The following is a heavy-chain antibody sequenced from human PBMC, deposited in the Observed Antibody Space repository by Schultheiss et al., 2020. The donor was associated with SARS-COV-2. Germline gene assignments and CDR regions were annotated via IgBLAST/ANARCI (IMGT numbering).Heavy chain of an antibody. D-gene: IGHD5/OR15-5a*01. J-gene: IGHJ6*02. CDR1: GFTVSSNY. CDR2: IKQDGSEK. CDR3: ARGSTLGYGMDV. V-gene: IGHV3-7*03. Sequence: GGSLRLSCAASGFTVSSNYMSWVRQAPGKGLEWVANIKQDGSEKYYVDSVMGRFTISRDNAKNSLYLQMNSLRAEDTAVYYCARGSTLGYGMDVWGQGTTVTVSS.